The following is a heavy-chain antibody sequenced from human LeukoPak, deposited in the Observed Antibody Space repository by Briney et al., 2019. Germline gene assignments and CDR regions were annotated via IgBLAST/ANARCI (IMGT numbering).Heavy chain of an antibody. V-gene: IGHV3-30*18. D-gene: IGHD2-2*01. Sequence: PGGSLRLSCAASGFTFRSSGMHWVRQAPDKGLEWVAIISYDGSNKYYADSVKGRFTISRDNSKNTLYLQMNSLRAEDTAVYYCAKDGYERYCSSISRPPDYWGQGTLVTVSS. J-gene: IGHJ4*02. CDR3: AKDGYERYCSSISRPPDY. CDR2: ISYDGSNK. CDR1: GFTFRSSG.